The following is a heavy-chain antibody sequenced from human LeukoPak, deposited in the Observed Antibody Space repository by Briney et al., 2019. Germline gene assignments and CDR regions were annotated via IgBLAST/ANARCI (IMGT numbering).Heavy chain of an antibody. Sequence: PGGSLRLSCAASGFTFSSYWMSWVRQAPGKGLEWVSAISGSGGSTYYADSVKGRFTISRDNSKNTLYLQMNSLRAEDTAVYYCAKGRSFIVGAPYFDYWGQGTLVTVSS. D-gene: IGHD1-26*01. CDR3: AKGRSFIVGAPYFDY. CDR1: GFTFSSYW. CDR2: ISGSGGST. V-gene: IGHV3-23*01. J-gene: IGHJ4*02.